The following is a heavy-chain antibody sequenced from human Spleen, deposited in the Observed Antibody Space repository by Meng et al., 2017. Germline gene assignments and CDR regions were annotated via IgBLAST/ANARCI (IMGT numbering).Heavy chain of an antibody. V-gene: IGHV4-39*07. Sequence: SETLSLTCTVSGGSISSSSYYWGWIRQPPGKGLEWIGSIYHSGRTFYNTSLKSRVTISVDTSKNQFSLKLSSVTAADTAVYYCARVIVSGSYPPYFHYWGQGTLVTVSS. J-gene: IGHJ4*02. CDR3: ARVIVSGSYPPYFHY. D-gene: IGHD3-16*02. CDR1: GGSISSSSYY. CDR2: IYHSGRT.